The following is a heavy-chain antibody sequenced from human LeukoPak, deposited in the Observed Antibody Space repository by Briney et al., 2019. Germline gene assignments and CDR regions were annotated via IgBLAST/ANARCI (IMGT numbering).Heavy chain of an antibody. CDR1: GFTVSSNK. CDR2: ISGSGGST. CDR3: AKDAYYYDSSGYPYYFDY. Sequence: GGSLRLSCAASGFTVSSNKMSWVRQAPGKGLEWVSAISGSGGSTYYADSVKGRFTISRDNSKNTLYLQMNSLRAEDTAVYYCAKDAYYYDSSGYPYYFDYWGQGTLVTVSS. D-gene: IGHD3-22*01. V-gene: IGHV3-23*01. J-gene: IGHJ4*02.